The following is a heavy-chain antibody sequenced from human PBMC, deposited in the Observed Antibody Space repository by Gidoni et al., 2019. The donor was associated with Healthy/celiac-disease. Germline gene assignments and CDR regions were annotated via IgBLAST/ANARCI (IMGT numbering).Heavy chain of an antibody. J-gene: IGHJ4*02. CDR1: GGSISSSSYY. D-gene: IGHD3-22*01. CDR2: IYYSGST. Sequence: LVKPSETLSLTCTVSGGSISSSSYYWGWIRQPPGKGLEWIGSIYYSGSTYYNPSLKSRVTISVDTSKNQFSLKLSSVTAADTAVYYCARRGYDSSGYYSEPPGDYFDYWGQGTLVTVSS. V-gene: IGHV4-39*01. CDR3: ARRGYDSSGYYSEPPGDYFDY.